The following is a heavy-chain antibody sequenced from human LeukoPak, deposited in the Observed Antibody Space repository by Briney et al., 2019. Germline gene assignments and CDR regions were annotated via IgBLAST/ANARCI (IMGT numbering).Heavy chain of an antibody. CDR2: MSSSSRTI. V-gene: IGHV3-48*02. CDR3: ASFGLSSGSRDY. D-gene: IGHD3-10*01. CDR1: GFIVSTSN. J-gene: IGHJ4*02. Sequence: GGSLRLSCAASGFIVSTSNMNWVRQAPGKGLEWVSFMSSSSRTIYYADSVKGRVSISRDNAKNSLYLQMNSLRDEDTAIYYCASFGLSSGSRDYWGQGTLVTVSS.